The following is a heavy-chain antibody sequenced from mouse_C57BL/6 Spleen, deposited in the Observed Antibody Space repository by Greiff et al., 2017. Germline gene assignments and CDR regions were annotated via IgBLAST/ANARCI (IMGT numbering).Heavy chain of an antibody. CDR2: INPGNGGT. CDR3: AIYYYGSSAWFAY. CDR1: GYTFISSW. D-gene: IGHD1-1*01. J-gene: IGHJ3*01. Sequence: QVQLQQPGTELVKPGASVKLSCKASGYTFISSWMHWVKQRPGRGLGWIGNINPGNGGTNYNEKFKSKATLTVDKSSSTAYLQLISLTSEDSAVYFCAIYYYGSSAWFAYWGQGTLVTVSA. V-gene: IGHV1-53*01.